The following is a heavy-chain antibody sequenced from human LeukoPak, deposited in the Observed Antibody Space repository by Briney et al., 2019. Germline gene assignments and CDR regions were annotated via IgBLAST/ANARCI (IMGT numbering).Heavy chain of an antibody. CDR2: INNNNSTR. J-gene: IGHJ4*02. CDR1: GFTFSDYY. CDR3: ARDGDGDAEGGFDY. V-gene: IGHV3-11*04. Sequence: KPGGSLRLSCAASGFTFSDYYMSWIRQAPGKGLEWVSYINNNNSTRYYADSVKGRFTISRDNAKNSLYLQMNSLRAEDTAVYYCARDGDGDAEGGFDYWGQGTLVTVSS. D-gene: IGHD5-24*01.